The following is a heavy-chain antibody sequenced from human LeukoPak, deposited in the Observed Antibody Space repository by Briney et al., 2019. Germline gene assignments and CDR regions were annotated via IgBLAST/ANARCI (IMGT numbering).Heavy chain of an antibody. CDR2: IYSSGNT. D-gene: IGHD4-17*01. J-gene: IGHJ6*02. V-gene: IGHV3-53*01. CDR1: GFTVSSNY. Sequence: PGGSLRLSCAASGFTVSSNYMSWVRQAPGTGLEWVSIIYSSGNTYYADSVKGRFTISRDNSKNTLYLQMNSLRAEDTAVYYCATMTTVIMEGYYYGMDVWGQGTTVTVSS. CDR3: ATMTTVIMEGYYYGMDV.